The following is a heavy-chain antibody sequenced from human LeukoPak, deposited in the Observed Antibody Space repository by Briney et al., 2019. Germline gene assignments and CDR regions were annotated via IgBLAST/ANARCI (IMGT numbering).Heavy chain of an antibody. CDR3: ATALSPALWFDP. V-gene: IGHV1-24*01. CDR1: GYTLTELS. J-gene: IGHJ5*02. Sequence: ASVKVSCKVSGYTLTELSMHWVRQAPGKGLEWMGGFDPEDGETIYAQKFQGRVTMTEGTSTDTAYMELSSLRSEDTAVYYCATALSPALWFDPWGQGTLVTVSS. CDR2: FDPEDGET.